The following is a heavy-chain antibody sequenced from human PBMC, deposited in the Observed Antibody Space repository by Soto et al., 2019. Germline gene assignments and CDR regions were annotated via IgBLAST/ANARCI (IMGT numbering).Heavy chain of an antibody. CDR3: AKAVTDLGYYYYGMDV. V-gene: IGHV3-30*18. CDR1: GFTFSSYG. J-gene: IGHJ6*02. CDR2: ISYDGSNK. D-gene: IGHD2-21*02. Sequence: QVQLVESGGGVVQPGRSLRLSCAASGFTFSSYGMHWVRQAPGKGLEWVAVISYDGSNKYYADSVKGRFTISRDNSKNTLYLQMNSLRAEDTAVYYRAKAVTDLGYYYYGMDVWGQGTTVTVSS.